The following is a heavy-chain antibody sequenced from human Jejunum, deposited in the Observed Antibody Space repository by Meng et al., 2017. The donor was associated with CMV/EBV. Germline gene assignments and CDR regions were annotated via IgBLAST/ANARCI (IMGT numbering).Heavy chain of an antibody. J-gene: IGHJ5*02. V-gene: IGHV1-2*06. CDR2: INPNTGGT. CDR3: ARDREGPLDWVDP. D-gene: IGHD1-14*01. Sequence: KAYGYTFTGHYIHWVRQAPGQGLEWMGRINPNTGGTNYAQKFQGRVTMTRDTSISTAYMELSRLKSDDTAVYYCARDREGPLDWVDPWGQGTLVTVSS. CDR1: GYTFTGHY.